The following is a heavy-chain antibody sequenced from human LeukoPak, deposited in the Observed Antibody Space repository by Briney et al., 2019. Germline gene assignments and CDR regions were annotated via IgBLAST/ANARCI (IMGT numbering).Heavy chain of an antibody. J-gene: IGHJ4*02. CDR1: GFTFSSYS. D-gene: IGHD3-9*01. Sequence: GGSLRLSCAASGFTFSSYSMNWVRQAPGKGLEWVSYISSSSSTIYYADSVKSRFTISRDNAKNSLYLQMNSLRAEDTAVYYCARGHHTMYYDILTDVSPDFDYWGQGTLVTVSS. CDR3: ARGHHTMYYDILTDVSPDFDY. CDR2: ISSSSSTI. V-gene: IGHV3-48*04.